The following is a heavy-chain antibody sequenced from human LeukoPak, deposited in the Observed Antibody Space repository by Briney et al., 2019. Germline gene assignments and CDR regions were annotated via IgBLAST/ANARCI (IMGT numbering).Heavy chain of an antibody. CDR1: GFTFSSYW. CDR2: INSDGSST. CDR3: ARDGSSGRANAFDI. J-gene: IGHJ3*02. V-gene: IGHV3-74*01. Sequence: GGSLRLSCAASGFTFSSYWMHWVRQAPGKGLVWVSRINSDGSSTSYADSVRGRFTISRDNAKNTLYLQMNSLRAEDTAVYYCARDGSSGRANAFDIWGQGTMVTVSS. D-gene: IGHD6-19*01.